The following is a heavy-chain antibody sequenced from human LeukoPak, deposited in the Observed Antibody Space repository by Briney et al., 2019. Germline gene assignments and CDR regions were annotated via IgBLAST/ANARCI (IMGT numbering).Heavy chain of an antibody. CDR1: GASINGYY. V-gene: IGHV4-4*07. CDR2: LYASGST. Sequence: SETLSLTCTVSGASINGYYWSWIRQPAGKGLEWIGRLYASGSTDYNPSLKSRVTMSVDTSKNQFSLKLSSVTAADTAVYYCARVGGSGTKSFDPWGQGTLVTVSS. D-gene: IGHD3-10*01. CDR3: ARVGGSGTKSFDP. J-gene: IGHJ5*02.